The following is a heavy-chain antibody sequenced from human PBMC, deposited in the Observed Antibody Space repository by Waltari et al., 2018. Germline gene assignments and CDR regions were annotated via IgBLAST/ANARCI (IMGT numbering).Heavy chain of an antibody. D-gene: IGHD4-17*01. CDR1: GGPFSSYD. CDR2: IIPIFGTA. J-gene: IGHJ2*01. CDR3: ARAATVTMTYWYFDL. Sequence: QVQLLQSGAEVKKPGSSVKVSCKASGGPFSSYDITWVRQAPGQELEWIGGIIPIFGTANYAQKFQCRVTITADKSTSTAYMELSSLRSEDTAVYYWARAATVTMTYWYFDLWGRGTLVTVSS. V-gene: IGHV1-69*14.